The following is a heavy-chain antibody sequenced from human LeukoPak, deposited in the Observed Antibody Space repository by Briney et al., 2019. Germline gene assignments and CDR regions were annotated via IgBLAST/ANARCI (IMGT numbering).Heavy chain of an antibody. D-gene: IGHD7-27*01. CDR1: GGSISSSGSY. J-gene: IGHJ4*02. V-gene: IGHV4-39*01. Sequence: SETLALTCTVSGGSISSSGSYWGWIRQPPGKGLEWIGSIYYSGSTYYNPSLKSRVTISVDTSKHQFSLNLSSVTAADTAMYYCARSRGTGDPFDYWGQGTLVTVSS. CDR3: ARSRGTGDPFDY. CDR2: IYYSGST.